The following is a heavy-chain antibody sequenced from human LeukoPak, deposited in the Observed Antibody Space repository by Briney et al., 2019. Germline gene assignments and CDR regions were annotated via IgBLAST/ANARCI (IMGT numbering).Heavy chain of an antibody. CDR1: GGTFSSYA. CDR2: IIPIFGTA. V-gene: IGHV1-69*01. CDR3: AKVGYSSSWYYYYYMDV. J-gene: IGHJ6*03. D-gene: IGHD6-13*01. Sequence: GSSVKVSCKASGGTFSSYAISWVRQAPGQGLEWMGGIIPIFGTANYAQKFQSRVTITADESTSTAYMELSSLRSEDTAVYYCAKVGYSSSWYYYYYMDVWGKGTTVTISS.